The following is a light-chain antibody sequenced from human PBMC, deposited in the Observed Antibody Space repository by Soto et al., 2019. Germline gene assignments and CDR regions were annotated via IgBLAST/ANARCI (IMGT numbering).Light chain of an antibody. Sequence: EIVLTQSPGTLSLSPGALAALSFSASQNVDSNYLAWYQQKPGQPPRIISFGASGRATGIPDRFSGSGSGTDFTLTISRLEPEDFAVYYCQQYGSLSWTFGQGTKVDIK. CDR2: GAS. V-gene: IGKV3-20*01. J-gene: IGKJ1*01. CDR3: QQYGSLSWT. CDR1: QNVDSNY.